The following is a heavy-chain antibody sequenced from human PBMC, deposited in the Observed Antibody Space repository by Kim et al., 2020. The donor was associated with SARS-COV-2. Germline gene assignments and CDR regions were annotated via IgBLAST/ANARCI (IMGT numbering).Heavy chain of an antibody. CDR3: ARGSPELVAATSFDY. CDR2: INPSGGST. CDR1: GYTFTSYY. J-gene: IGHJ4*02. D-gene: IGHD2-15*01. V-gene: IGHV1-46*01. Sequence: ASVKVSCKASGYTFTSYYMHWVRQAPGQGLEWMGIINPSGGSTSYAQKFQGRVTMTRDTSTSTVYMELSSLRSEDTAVYYCARGSPELVAATSFDYWGQGTLVTVSS.